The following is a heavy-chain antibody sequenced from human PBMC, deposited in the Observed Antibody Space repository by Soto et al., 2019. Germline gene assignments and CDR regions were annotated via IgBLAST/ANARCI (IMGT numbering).Heavy chain of an antibody. V-gene: IGHV3-30*18. CDR2: ISYDGSNK. CDR3: AKDLSYYYDSSGYSAFDY. J-gene: IGHJ4*02. CDR1: GFTFSSYG. Sequence: VQLVESGGGVVQPGRSLRLSCAASGFTFSSYGMHWVRQAPGKGLEWVAVISYDGSNKYYADSVKGRFTISRDNSKNTLYLQMNSLRAEDTAVYYCAKDLSYYYDSSGYSAFDYWGQGTLVTVSS. D-gene: IGHD3-22*01.